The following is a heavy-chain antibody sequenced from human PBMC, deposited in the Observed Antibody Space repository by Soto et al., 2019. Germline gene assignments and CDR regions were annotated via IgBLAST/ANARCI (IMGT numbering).Heavy chain of an antibody. J-gene: IGHJ4*02. D-gene: IGHD3-10*01. Sequence: GGSLRLSCAASGFTFSSFAMSWVRQAPGKGLEWVSIISDSGGRTYYPDSVKGRFTISRDNSKNTLYLQMNSLRAEDTAVYYCVRDQGSYYNSYFDYWGQGTLVTVSS. V-gene: IGHV3-23*01. CDR2: ISDSGGRT. CDR1: GFTFSSFA. CDR3: VRDQGSYYNSYFDY.